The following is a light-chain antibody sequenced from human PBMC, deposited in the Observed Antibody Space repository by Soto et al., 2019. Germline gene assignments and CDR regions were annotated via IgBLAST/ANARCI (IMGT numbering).Light chain of an antibody. J-gene: IGKJ1*01. CDR2: AAS. CDR1: QGISNY. CDR3: QKYNSAPRT. V-gene: IGKV1-27*01. Sequence: DIQMTQSPSSLSASVGDRVTITCRASQGISNYLAWYQQKPGKVPKLLIYAASTLQSGVPSRFSGGGSGTDFTLTISSLHPEAVATYYCQKYNSAPRTFGQGTKVEIK.